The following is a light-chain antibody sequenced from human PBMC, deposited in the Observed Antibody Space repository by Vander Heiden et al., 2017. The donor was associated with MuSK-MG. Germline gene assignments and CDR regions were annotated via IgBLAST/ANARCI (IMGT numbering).Light chain of an antibody. CDR3: QAWDSSYVV. J-gene: IGLJ2*01. CDR1: KLGDKY. V-gene: IGLV3-1*01. CDR2: QDS. Sequence: SYELPHPPSVSVSPGQTASITCSGDKLGDKYACWYQQKPGQSPVLVIYQDSKRPSGIPERFSGSNSGNTATLTISGTQAMDEADYYCQAWDSSYVVFGGGTKLTVL.